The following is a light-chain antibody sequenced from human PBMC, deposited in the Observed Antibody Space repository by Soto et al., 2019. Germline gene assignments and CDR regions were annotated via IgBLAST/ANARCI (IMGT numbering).Light chain of an antibody. CDR2: SNN. CDR1: SSNIGSNY. J-gene: IGLJ3*02. V-gene: IGLV1-47*02. Sequence: QSVLTQPPSASGTPGQRVTISCSGSSSNIGSNYVYWYQQLPGTAPKLLIYSNNQRPSGVPDRFSGSKSGTSASLAISGLRYEDEDDYYCAAWDDSLSGWVFGGGTKLTVL. CDR3: AAWDDSLSGWV.